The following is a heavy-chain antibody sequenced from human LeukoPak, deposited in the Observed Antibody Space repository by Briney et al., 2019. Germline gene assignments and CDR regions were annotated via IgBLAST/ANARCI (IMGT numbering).Heavy chain of an antibody. J-gene: IGHJ4*02. Sequence: PSETLSLTCSFSGGSIRGGGYYWGWVRQPPGKGLEWIASLYSNGNTFYNPSLKSRVTISEESSKSQFSLQLRTVTAADTAVYFCWRAADHWGQGILVTVSS. CDR3: WRAADH. V-gene: IGHV4-39*01. CDR1: GGSIRGGGYY. CDR2: LYSNGNT.